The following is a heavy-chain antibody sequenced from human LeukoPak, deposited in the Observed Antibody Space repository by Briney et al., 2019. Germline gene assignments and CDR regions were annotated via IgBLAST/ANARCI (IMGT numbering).Heavy chain of an antibody. J-gene: IGHJ6*03. CDR2: ISSTWGGT. CDR1: GFTFNTYV. CDR3: ARSTKDYYYYYMDV. V-gene: IGHV3-23*01. Sequence: GLSLRLSYAACGFTFNTYVMSWARQAPGKGLEWGSGISSTWGGTYSAASVKGRFAISRDNSKNTLYLQMNSLRADDTAVYYCARSTKDYYYYYMDVWGKGTTVTVSS.